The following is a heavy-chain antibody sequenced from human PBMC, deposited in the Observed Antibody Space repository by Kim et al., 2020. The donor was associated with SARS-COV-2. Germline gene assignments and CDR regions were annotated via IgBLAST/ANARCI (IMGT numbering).Heavy chain of an antibody. CDR1: GFTFSTYS. D-gene: IGHD6-13*01. CDR3: AGGYSSSPSV. Sequence: GGSLRLSCAASGFTFSTYSMNWVRQAPGKGLEWVSSISSSSSYIYYADSVQGRFTISRDNAKNSLYLQMNSLRAEDTAVYYCAGGYSSSPSVWGQGTTVTVSS. J-gene: IGHJ6*02. V-gene: IGHV3-21*01. CDR2: ISSSSSYI.